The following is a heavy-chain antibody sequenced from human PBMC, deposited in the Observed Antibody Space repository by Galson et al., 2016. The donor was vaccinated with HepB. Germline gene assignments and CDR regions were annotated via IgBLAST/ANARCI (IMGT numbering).Heavy chain of an antibody. V-gene: IGHV2-5*02. J-gene: IGHJ4*02. CDR2: VLCDDDK. CDR3: GHYIPRSAWYPY. Sequence: PALVIPTQILTLTRTFSGFPFDTPGVGVGWIGQTPGTALAWLALVLCDDDKRHSPSRKNRLPVTQDSSRDQVVLTTTSMDAVDTATYSCGHYIPRSAWYPYWGQGTLVTVSS. CDR1: GFPFDTPGVG. D-gene: IGHD6-19*01.